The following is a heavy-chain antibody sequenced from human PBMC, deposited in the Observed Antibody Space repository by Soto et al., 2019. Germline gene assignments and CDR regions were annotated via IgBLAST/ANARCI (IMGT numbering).Heavy chain of an antibody. J-gene: IGHJ4*02. V-gene: IGHV5-51*03. CDR3: ARLGHVLLWFGELVPGGGTEYYFDY. CDR2: IYPGDSDT. D-gene: IGHD3-10*01. Sequence: EVQLVQSGAEVKKPGESLKISCKGSGYSFTSYWIGWVRQMPGKGLEWMGIIYPGDSDTRYSPSFQGQVTISADKSIITAYLQWSSLKASDTAMYYCARLGHVLLWFGELVPGGGTEYYFDYWGQGTLVTVSS. CDR1: GYSFTSYW.